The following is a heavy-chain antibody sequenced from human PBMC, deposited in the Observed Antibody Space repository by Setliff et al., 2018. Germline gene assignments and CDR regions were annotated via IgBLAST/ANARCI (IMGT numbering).Heavy chain of an antibody. CDR3: AKDIYCPGSYAVGGYFDY. Sequence: GGSLRLSCAASGFTFSTYYMHWVRQPPGKGLEWVAFVHYDGVNKHYRDSVKGRLTTSRDNSKNTLYLQMNSLRPDDTAVYYCAKDIYCPGSYAVGGYFDYCGQGTQVTVSS. V-gene: IGHV3-30*02. J-gene: IGHJ4*02. CDR2: VHYDGVNK. D-gene: IGHD3-10*01. CDR1: GFTFSTYY.